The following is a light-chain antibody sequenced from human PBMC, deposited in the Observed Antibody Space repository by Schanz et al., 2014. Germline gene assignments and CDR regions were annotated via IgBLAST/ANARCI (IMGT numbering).Light chain of an antibody. J-gene: IGKJ1*01. CDR2: DAS. CDR1: QDISNY. CDR3: LHYNVFSGA. Sequence: DIQMTQSPSSVSASVGDRVTITCQASQDISNYLNWYQQKPGKAPKLLIYDASSLESGVPSRFSGSGSGTEFTLTISSLQPDDFASYHCLHYNVFSGAFGQGTKVEI. V-gene: IGKV1-5*01.